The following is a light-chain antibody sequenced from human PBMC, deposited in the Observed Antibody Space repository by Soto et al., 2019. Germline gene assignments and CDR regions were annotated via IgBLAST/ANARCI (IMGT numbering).Light chain of an antibody. CDR3: QQYGSVPLT. Sequence: EIVLTQSPGTLSLSPGERATLSCRASQSVSTSYLAWYQQKPGQAPRLLIYGASSRATGIPDRFSGSGSGGDFTLTISRLEPEGFAVYYCQQYGSVPLTFGGGTKVEIK. CDR2: GAS. J-gene: IGKJ4*01. V-gene: IGKV3-20*01. CDR1: QSVSTSY.